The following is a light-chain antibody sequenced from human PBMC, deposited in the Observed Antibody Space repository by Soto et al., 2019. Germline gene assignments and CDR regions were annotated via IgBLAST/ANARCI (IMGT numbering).Light chain of an antibody. CDR3: QQYSRYSFT. CDR2: DAS. V-gene: IGKV1-5*01. CDR1: QSVNLN. J-gene: IGKJ3*01. Sequence: MTQSPGTLSVSPGEGATLSCTASQSVNLNLAWYQQKPGEAPTVLIYDASTLKGGVPSRFSGSGSGTEFTLTISSLQPDDFAFYYCQQYSRYSFTFGPGTKVEI.